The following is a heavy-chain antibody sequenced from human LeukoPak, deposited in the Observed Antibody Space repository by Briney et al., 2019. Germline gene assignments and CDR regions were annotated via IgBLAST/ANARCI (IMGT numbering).Heavy chain of an antibody. V-gene: IGHV3-21*01. CDR1: GFTFSSYS. CDR3: ARNYYDSSAYYYFDY. Sequence: GGSLRLSCAASGFTFSSYSMNWVRQAPGKGLEWVSSITSSSSYRDYADSLKGRFTMSRDNAKNSLYLQMSSLRAEDTAVYYCARNYYDSSAYYYFDYWGQGTLVTVSS. CDR2: ITSSSSYR. D-gene: IGHD3-22*01. J-gene: IGHJ4*02.